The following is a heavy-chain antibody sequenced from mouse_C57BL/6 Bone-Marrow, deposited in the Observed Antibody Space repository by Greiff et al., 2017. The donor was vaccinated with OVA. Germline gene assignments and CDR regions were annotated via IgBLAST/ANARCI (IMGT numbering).Heavy chain of an antibody. J-gene: IGHJ2*01. Sequence: QVQLKQSGPGLVQPSQSLSITCTVSGFSLTSYGVHWVRQSPGKGLEWLGVIWSGGSSDYNAAFISRLSISKDNSTSQVFFKMNSLQADDTAIYYCASQLGREGYYFDYWGQGTTLTVSS. CDR2: IWSGGSS. V-gene: IGHV2-2*01. CDR3: ASQLGREGYYFDY. D-gene: IGHD4-1*02. CDR1: GFSLTSYG.